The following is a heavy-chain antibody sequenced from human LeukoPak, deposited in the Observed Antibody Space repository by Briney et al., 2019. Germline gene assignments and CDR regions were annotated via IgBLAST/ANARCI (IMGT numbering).Heavy chain of an antibody. CDR2: VYYSGNP. Sequence: SETLSLTCTVSGGSFSSYYWTWIRQVPGKGLEWIGHVYYSGNPTYNPSLRSRMTISVDPTKNQFSLKVISVTTADTAVYYCASLRGYAYGSDFWGQGTLVTVSS. CDR1: GGSFSSYY. V-gene: IGHV4-59*13. CDR3: ASLRGYAYGSDF. J-gene: IGHJ4*02. D-gene: IGHD3-10*01.